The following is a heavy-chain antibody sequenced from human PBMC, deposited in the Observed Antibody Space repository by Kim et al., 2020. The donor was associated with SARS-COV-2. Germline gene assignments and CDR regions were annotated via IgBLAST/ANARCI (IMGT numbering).Heavy chain of an antibody. CDR3: AKGLPDRLSQFDF. D-gene: IGHD6-6*01. Sequence: GGSLRLSCAASGFTFNTYVMSWVRQAPGKGLEWVSVVSGSGGRTYNADSVKGRFTISRDNSKNTLYLQMNSLRVEDTAVYYCAKGLPDRLSQFDFWGQGALVTVSS. CDR2: VSGSGGRT. J-gene: IGHJ4*02. CDR1: GFTFNTYV. V-gene: IGHV3-23*01.